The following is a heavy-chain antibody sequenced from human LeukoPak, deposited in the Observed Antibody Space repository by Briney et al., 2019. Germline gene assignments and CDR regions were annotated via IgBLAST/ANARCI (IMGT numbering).Heavy chain of an antibody. CDR1: GYTFTSYG. Sequence: ASVKVSCKASGYTFTSYGISWVRQAPGQGLEWMGWISAYNGNTNYAQKFQGRVTITADKSTSTAYMELSSLRSEDTAVYYCARLDSSGWYTGDYWGQGTLVTVSS. V-gene: IGHV1-18*01. CDR2: ISAYNGNT. J-gene: IGHJ4*02. D-gene: IGHD6-19*01. CDR3: ARLDSSGWYTGDY.